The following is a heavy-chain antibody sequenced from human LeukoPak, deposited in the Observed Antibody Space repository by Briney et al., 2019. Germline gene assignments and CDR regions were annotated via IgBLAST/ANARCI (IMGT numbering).Heavy chain of an antibody. V-gene: IGHV3-21*01. J-gene: IGHJ3*02. CDR3: ARQMVVPAANDAFDI. CDR1: GFTFSSYN. D-gene: IGHD2-2*01. CDR2: ISSSSSYI. Sequence: PGGSLRLSCAASGFTFSSYNMNWVRQAPGKGLEWVSSISSSSSYIYYADSVKGRFTISRDNAKNSLYLQMNSLRAEDTAVYYCARQMVVPAANDAFDIWGQGTMVTVSS.